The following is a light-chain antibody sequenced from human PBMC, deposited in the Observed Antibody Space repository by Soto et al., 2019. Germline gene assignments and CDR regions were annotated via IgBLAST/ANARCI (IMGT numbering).Light chain of an antibody. CDR3: KSYAGSNTYV. J-gene: IGLJ1*01. CDR1: SSDVGVYDF. CDR2: EVV. Sequence: QSVLTQPRSVSGSPGQSVTISCTGTSSDVGVYDFVSWYQHHPGKAPRLIIYEVVQRPSGVPDRFSGSKSGNTASLTVSGLQAADEADYFCKSYAGSNTYVFGSGTKGTVL. V-gene: IGLV2-11*01.